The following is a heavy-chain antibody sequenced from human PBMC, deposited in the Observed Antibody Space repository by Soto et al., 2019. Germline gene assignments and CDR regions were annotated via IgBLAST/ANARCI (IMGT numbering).Heavy chain of an antibody. J-gene: IGHJ5*02. CDR2: INHSRST. CDR1: GGSFSGYY. Sequence: QVQLQQWGAGLLKPSETLSLTCAVYGGSFSGYYWSWIRQPPGKGLEWIGEINHSRSTNYNPSLKSRVTISVDTSKNQFSLKLSSVTAADTAVYYCARGRIVVVPADRRGWFDPWGQGTLVTVSS. D-gene: IGHD2-2*01. V-gene: IGHV4-34*01. CDR3: ARGRIVVVPADRRGWFDP.